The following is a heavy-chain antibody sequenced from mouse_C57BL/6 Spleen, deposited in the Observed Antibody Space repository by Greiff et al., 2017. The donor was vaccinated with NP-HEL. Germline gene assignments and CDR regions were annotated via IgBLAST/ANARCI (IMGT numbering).Heavy chain of an antibody. D-gene: IGHD1-1*01. CDR2: INPNYGTT. J-gene: IGHJ2*01. CDR1: GYSFTDYN. CDR3: ARGEYYGSFYYFDY. Sequence: EVKLMESGPELVKPGASVKISCKASGYSFTDYNMNWVKQSNGKSLEWIGVINPNYGTTSYNQKFKGKATLTVDQSSSTAYMQLNSLTSEDSAVYYCARGEYYGSFYYFDYWGQGTTLTVSS. V-gene: IGHV1-39*01.